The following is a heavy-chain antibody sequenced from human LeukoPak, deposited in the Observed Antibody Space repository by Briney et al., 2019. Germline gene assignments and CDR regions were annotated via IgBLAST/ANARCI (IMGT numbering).Heavy chain of an antibody. CDR2: ISWNSGSI. J-gene: IGHJ5*02. CDR3: AKDTSDYGDFYNWFDP. D-gene: IGHD4-17*01. CDR1: GFTFDDYA. Sequence: GRSLRLSCAASGFTFDDYAMHWVRQAPGKGLEWVSGISWNSGSIGYADSVKGRFTISRDNAKNSLYLQMNSLRAEDTGLYYCAKDTSDYGDFYNWFDPWGQGTLVTVSS. V-gene: IGHV3-9*01.